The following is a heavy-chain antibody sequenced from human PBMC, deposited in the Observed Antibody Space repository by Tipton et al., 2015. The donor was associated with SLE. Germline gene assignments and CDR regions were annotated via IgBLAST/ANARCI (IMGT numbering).Heavy chain of an antibody. CDR1: GFTFSSYG. CDR3: ARSGYCGGDCYYYFDY. CDR2: IRYDGSNK. D-gene: IGHD2-21*01. Sequence: GSLRLSCAASGFTFSSYGMHWVRQAPGKGLEWVAFIRYDGSNKYYADSVKGRFTISRDNSKNSLYLQMNSLRAEDTAVYYCARSGYCGGDCYYYFDYWGQGTLVTVSS. V-gene: IGHV3-30*02. J-gene: IGHJ4*02.